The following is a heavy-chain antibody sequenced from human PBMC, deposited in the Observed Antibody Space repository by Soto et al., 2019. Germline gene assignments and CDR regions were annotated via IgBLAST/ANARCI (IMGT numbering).Heavy chain of an antibody. Sequence: GGSLRLSCAASGFTFSNYGMHWVRQAPGKGLEWVAGIRNDGSNEYYADSVKGRFTISRDNPKHTLYLQMNSLRAEDTAVYYCAKGPAGGDTHRSADYWGQGARVTV. CDR3: AKGPAGGDTHRSADY. CDR1: GFTFSNYG. V-gene: IGHV3-30*18. CDR2: IRNDGSNE. J-gene: IGHJ4*02. D-gene: IGHD3-16*01.